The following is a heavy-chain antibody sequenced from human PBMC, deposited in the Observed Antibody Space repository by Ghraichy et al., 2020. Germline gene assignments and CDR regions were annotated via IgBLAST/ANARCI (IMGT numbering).Heavy chain of an antibody. CDR1: GFTFSSYG. CDR3: ARDPSGYSNYGNYYYYGMDV. J-gene: IGHJ6*02. D-gene: IGHD4-11*01. V-gene: IGHV3-33*01. CDR2: IWYDGSNK. Sequence: GGSLRLSCAASGFTFSSYGMHWVRQAPGKGLEWVAVIWYDGSNKYYADSVKGRFTISRDNSKNTLYLQMNSLRAEDTAVYYCARDPSGYSNYGNYYYYGMDVWGQGTTVTVSS.